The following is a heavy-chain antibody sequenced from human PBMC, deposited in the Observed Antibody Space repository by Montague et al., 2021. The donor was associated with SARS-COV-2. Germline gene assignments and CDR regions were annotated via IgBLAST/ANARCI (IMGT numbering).Heavy chain of an antibody. CDR2: ISYDGSNK. CDR3: ARDQRRYGSGSYYGPHYYYYGMDV. CDR1: GFTFSSYA. D-gene: IGHD3-10*01. Sequence: SLSLSCSASGFTFSSYAMHWVRQALGKGLEWVAVISYDGSNKYYADSVKGRSTISRDNSKNTLYLQMNSLRAEDTAVYYCARDQRRYGSGSYYGPHYYYYGMDVWGQGTTVTVSS. V-gene: IGHV3-30*04. J-gene: IGHJ6*02.